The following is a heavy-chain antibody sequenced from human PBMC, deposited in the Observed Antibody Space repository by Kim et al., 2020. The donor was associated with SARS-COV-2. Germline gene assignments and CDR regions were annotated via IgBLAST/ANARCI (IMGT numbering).Heavy chain of an antibody. J-gene: IGHJ3*02. CDR2: IYYSGST. Sequence: SETLSLTCTVSGGSISSSSYYWGWIRQPPGKGLEWIGSIYYSGSTYYNPSLKSRVTISVDTSKNQFSLKLSSVTAADTAVYYCARHSYRRDNKGVEEPGGHPGGDAFDIWGQGTMVTVSS. CDR3: ARHSYRRDNKGVEEPGGHPGGDAFDI. D-gene: IGHD3-16*01. CDR1: GGSISSSSYY. V-gene: IGHV4-39*01.